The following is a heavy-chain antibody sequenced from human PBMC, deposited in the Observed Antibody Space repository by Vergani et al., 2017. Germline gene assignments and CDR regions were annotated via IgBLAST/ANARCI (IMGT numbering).Heavy chain of an antibody. J-gene: IGHJ4*02. CDR2: IYYSGST. Sequence: QVQLQESGPGLVKPSQTLSLTCTVSGASINNDFYYWHWIRQPAGKGLEWIGYIYYSGSTNYNPSLKSRVTISVDTSKNQFSLKLSSVTAADTAVYYCARGFYGGNSCFDYWGQGTLVTVSS. D-gene: IGHD4-23*01. V-gene: IGHV4-61*10. CDR3: ARGFYGGNSCFDY. CDR1: GASINNDFYY.